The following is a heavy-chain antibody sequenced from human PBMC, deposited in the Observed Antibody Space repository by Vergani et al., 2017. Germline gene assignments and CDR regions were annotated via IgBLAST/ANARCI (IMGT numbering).Heavy chain of an antibody. J-gene: IGHJ4*02. Sequence: EVQLVESGGGLVQPGRSLRLSCAASGFTFDDYAMHWVRQAPGKGLEWVSGISWNSGSIGYADSVKGRFTISRDNAKNSLYLQMNSLRAEDTAVYYCARGSGWYQDYWGQGTLVTVSS. CDR2: ISWNSGSI. CDR1: GFTFDDYA. V-gene: IGHV3-9*01. D-gene: IGHD6-19*01. CDR3: ARGSGWYQDY.